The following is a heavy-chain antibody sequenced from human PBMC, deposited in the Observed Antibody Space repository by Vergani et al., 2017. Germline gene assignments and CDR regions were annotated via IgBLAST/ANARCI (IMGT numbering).Heavy chain of an antibody. D-gene: IGHD3-16*02. CDR2: ISSSSSYI. Sequence: EVQLVESGGGLVQPGGSLRLSCAASGFTFSSYSMNWVRQAPGKGLEWVSSISSSSSYIYYADSVKGRFTISRDNAKNSLYLQMNSVRAEDTAVYYAVRGSDRYVDYWGQGTLVTVSS. CDR3: VRGSDRYVDY. J-gene: IGHJ4*02. V-gene: IGHV3-21*01. CDR1: GFTFSSYS.